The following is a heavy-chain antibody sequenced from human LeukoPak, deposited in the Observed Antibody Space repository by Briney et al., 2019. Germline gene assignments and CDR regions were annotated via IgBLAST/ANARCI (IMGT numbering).Heavy chain of an antibody. CDR2: IYPGDSDT. Sequence: GESLKISCKGSGYSFTSYWIGWVRQMPGKGLEWMGIIYPGDSDTRYSPSFQGQVTISADKSISTAYLQWSSLKASDTAMYYCARRVFGDYYGSYYFDYWGQGTLVTVSS. CDR3: ARRVFGDYYGSYYFDY. J-gene: IGHJ4*02. V-gene: IGHV5-51*01. CDR1: GYSFTSYW. D-gene: IGHD3-10*01.